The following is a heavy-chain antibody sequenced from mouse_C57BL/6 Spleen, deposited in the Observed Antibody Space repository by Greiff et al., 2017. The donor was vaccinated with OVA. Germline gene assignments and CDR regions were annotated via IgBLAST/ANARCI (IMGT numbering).Heavy chain of an antibody. D-gene: IGHD3-2*02. Sequence: QVHVKQSGAELVRPGASVTLSCKASGYTFTDYEMHWVKQTPVHGLEWIGAIDPETGGTAYNQKFKGKAILTADKSSSTAYMELRSLTSEDSAVYYCTRSTAQAPYYFDYWGQGTTLTVSS. CDR2: IDPETGGT. J-gene: IGHJ2*01. CDR3: TRSTAQAPYYFDY. V-gene: IGHV1-15*01. CDR1: GYTFTDYE.